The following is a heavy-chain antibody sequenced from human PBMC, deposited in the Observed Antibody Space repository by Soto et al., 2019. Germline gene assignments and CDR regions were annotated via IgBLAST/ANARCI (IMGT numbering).Heavy chain of an antibody. Sequence: SETLSLTCAVSGYSISSSNWWGWIRQPPGKGLEWIGYIYYSGTTYYNPTLKSRVTMSVDTSKNLFSLKLISVTALDTAVYYCARREIQGPIDYWGQGTLVTVS. J-gene: IGHJ4*02. V-gene: IGHV4-28*01. CDR1: GYSISSSNW. CDR2: IYYSGTT. CDR3: ARREIQGPIDY. D-gene: IGHD1-26*01.